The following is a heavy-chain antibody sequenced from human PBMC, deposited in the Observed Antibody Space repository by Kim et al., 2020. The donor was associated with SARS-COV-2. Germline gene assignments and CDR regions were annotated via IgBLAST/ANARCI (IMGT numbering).Heavy chain of an antibody. D-gene: IGHD3-3*01. V-gene: IGHV4-30-2*01. CDR3: ARGGNFLDGYFDY. Sequence: TPSLRSRVTIAVDRSKNQFSLKLSSVTAADTAVYYCARGGNFLDGYFDYWGQGTLVTVSS. J-gene: IGHJ4*02.